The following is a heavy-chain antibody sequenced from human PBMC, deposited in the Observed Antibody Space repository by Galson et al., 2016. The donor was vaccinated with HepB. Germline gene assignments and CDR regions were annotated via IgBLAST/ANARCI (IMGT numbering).Heavy chain of an antibody. J-gene: IGHJ6*02. CDR1: GFTLSSNT. V-gene: IGHV3-30*04. D-gene: IGHD3/OR15-3a*01. Sequence: SLRLSCAAPGFTLSSNTLHWVRQVPGKGLEWVAFISYDGKNTEYADSVKGRFTISRDNSRNIVYLQMSSLSVEDTALYFCARDLGLGVVSTATYFYGLSVWGRGTTVTFSS. CDR3: ARDLGLGVVSTATYFYGLSV. CDR2: ISYDGKNT.